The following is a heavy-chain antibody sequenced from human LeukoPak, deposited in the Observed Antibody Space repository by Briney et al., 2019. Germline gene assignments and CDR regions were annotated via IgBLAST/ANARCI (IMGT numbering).Heavy chain of an antibody. D-gene: IGHD3-9*01. J-gene: IGHJ4*02. Sequence: GRSLRLSCAASGFTFSSYGMHWVRQTPGKGLEWVAVISYDGSNKYYADSVKGRFTISRDNSKNTLYLQMNSLRAEDTAVYYCAKVRYFDNYYFDYWGQGTLVTVSS. CDR1: GFTFSSYG. V-gene: IGHV3-30*18. CDR2: ISYDGSNK. CDR3: AKVRYFDNYYFDY.